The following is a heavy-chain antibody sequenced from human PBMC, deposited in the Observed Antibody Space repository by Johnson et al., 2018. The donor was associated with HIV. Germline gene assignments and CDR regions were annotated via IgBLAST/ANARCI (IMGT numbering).Heavy chain of an antibody. CDR3: ARGRDAFDI. CDR1: GFTVSSNY. J-gene: IGHJ3*02. V-gene: IGHV3-53*01. CDR2: IYSGGSTI. Sequence: VQLVESGGGLIQPGGSLRLSCAASGFTVSSNYMSWVRQAPGKGLEWVSVIYSGGSTIYYADSVKGRFTISRDNAKNSLYLQMNSLRAEDTAVHYCARGRDAFDIWGQGTMVTVSS.